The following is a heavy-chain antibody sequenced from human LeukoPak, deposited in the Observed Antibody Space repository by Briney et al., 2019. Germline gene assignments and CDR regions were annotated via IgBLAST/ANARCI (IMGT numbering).Heavy chain of an antibody. D-gene: IGHD3-10*01. CDR2: IKQDGSEK. CDR1: GFTSSSYW. V-gene: IGHV3-7*01. Sequence: GGSLRLSCAGSGFTSSSYWMSWVRQAPGKGLEWVANIKQDGSEKYYVDSVKGRFTISRDNAKNSLYLQMNSLRAEDTAVYYCARSRVSRGDAFDIWGQGQWLPSLQ. CDR3: ARSRVSRGDAFDI. J-gene: IGHJ3*02.